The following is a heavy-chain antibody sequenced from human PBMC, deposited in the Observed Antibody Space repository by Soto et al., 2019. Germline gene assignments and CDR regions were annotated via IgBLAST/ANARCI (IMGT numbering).Heavy chain of an antibody. CDR3: AKPPYGEEYFQH. D-gene: IGHD4-17*01. CDR2: ISKNGGST. V-gene: IGHV3-23*01. Sequence: PGGSLRLSCAASGFTFSSYAISCVRQAQGKGLEWVSAISKNGGSTYYADSVKGRFTISRDNSKNTLDLQMNSLRAEDTAVYYCAKPPYGEEYFQHWGQGALVTVSS. CDR1: GFTFSSYA. J-gene: IGHJ1*01.